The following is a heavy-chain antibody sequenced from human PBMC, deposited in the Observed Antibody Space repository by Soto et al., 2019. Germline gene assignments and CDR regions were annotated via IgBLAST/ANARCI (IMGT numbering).Heavy chain of an antibody. Sequence: GGSLRLSCAASGFTFSTYALIWVRQAPGKGLQSVSSISGSVDATYYADAVKGRFTISRDNSKTTLYLQMSSLRVEYTVVYYCAKIICTTTSCTSYFSVMDVWGQGTLVNVSS. D-gene: IGHD2-2*01. J-gene: IGHJ6*02. CDR1: GFTFSTYA. CDR3: AKIICTTTSCTSYFSVMDV. CDR2: ISGSVDAT. V-gene: IGHV3-23*01.